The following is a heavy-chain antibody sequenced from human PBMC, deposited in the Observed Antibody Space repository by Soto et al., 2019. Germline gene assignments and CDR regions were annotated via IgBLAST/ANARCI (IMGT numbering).Heavy chain of an antibody. D-gene: IGHD2-8*01. J-gene: IGHJ6*02. CDR1: GYTFTRYG. V-gene: IGHV1-18*01. Sequence: QGQLVQSGGEAKKPGASVKVSCKASGYTFTRYGISWVRQAPGQGLEWMGWISGYNGDTNYAQKFQGRVTMTIDTSTSTAYMERRSLTSDDTAVYYCAKNGHPPYYYYGMDVWGQGTTVTVSS. CDR3: AKNGHPPYYYYGMDV. CDR2: ISGYNGDT.